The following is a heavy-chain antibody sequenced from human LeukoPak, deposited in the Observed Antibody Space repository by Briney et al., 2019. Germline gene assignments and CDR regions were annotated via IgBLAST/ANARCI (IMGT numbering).Heavy chain of an antibody. Sequence: GGSLRLSCAASGFTFSNYDMTWVCQAPGKGLEWVSGISGSGGSTYYADSVKGRFTISRDNSKNTLYLQMNSLRAEDTAVYYCAKDPRSSSSGVLDYWGQGTLVTVSS. D-gene: IGHD6-6*01. CDR1: GFTFSNYD. V-gene: IGHV3-23*01. J-gene: IGHJ4*02. CDR3: AKDPRSSSSGVLDY. CDR2: ISGSGGST.